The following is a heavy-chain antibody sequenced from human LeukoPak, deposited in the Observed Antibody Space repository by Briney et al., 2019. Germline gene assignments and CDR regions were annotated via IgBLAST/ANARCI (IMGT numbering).Heavy chain of an antibody. CDR3: ARATHITGPTY. D-gene: IGHD1-7*01. V-gene: IGHV3-74*01. CDR2: INSDGSST. Sequence: GGSLRLSCAASGFTFSSYWMHWVRQAPGKGLVWVSRINSDGSSTSYADSVKGRLTISRDNAKNTLYLQMNSLRAEDTAVYYCARATHITGPTYWGQRTLVTVSS. J-gene: IGHJ4*02. CDR1: GFTFSSYW.